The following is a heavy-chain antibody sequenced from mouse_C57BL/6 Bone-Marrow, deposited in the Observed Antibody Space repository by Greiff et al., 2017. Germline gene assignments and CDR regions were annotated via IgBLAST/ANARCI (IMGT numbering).Heavy chain of an antibody. CDR3: AVYYGSSNYAMDY. D-gene: IGHD1-1*01. J-gene: IGHJ4*01. Sequence: EVQLQQSGPELVKPGASVKISCKASGYTFTDYYMNWVKQSHGKSLEWIGDINPNNGGTSYNQKFKGKATLTVDKSSSTAYMELRSLTSEDSAVXYCAVYYGSSNYAMDYWGQGTSVTVSS. V-gene: IGHV1-26*01. CDR1: GYTFTDYY. CDR2: INPNNGGT.